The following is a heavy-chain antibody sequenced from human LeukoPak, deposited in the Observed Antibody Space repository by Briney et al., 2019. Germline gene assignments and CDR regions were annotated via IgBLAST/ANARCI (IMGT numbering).Heavy chain of an antibody. V-gene: IGHV3-30*02. J-gene: IGHJ4*02. CDR2: IRYDGSNK. CDR3: AKSVGLRLYYFDY. Sequence: PGGSLRLSCAASGFTFSSYGMHWVRQAPGKGLEWVAFIRYDGSNKYYADSVKGRFTISRDNSKNTLYLQMNSLRAEDTAVYYCAKSVGLRLYYFDYWGQGTLVTVSS. CDR1: GFTFSSYG. D-gene: IGHD5-12*01.